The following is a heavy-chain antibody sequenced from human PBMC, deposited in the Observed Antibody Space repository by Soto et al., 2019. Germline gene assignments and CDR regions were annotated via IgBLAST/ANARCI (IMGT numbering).Heavy chain of an antibody. V-gene: IGHV2-5*02. D-gene: IGHD1-26*01. CDR2: IYWDDNK. J-gene: IGHJ4*02. CDR1: GFSLTSSGAG. Sequence: SGPTLVNPTQTLTLTCTFSGFSLTSSGAGVGWIRQPPGRALDWLALIYWDDNKHYSPSLRSRLTITKDTAKNQVVLTMTDMDPVDTATYYCVHEGDSAEDYWGQGTRVTVSS. CDR3: VHEGDSAEDY.